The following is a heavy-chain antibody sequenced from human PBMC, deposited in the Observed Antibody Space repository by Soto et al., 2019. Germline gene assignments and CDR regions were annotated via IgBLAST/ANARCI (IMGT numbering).Heavy chain of an antibody. V-gene: IGHV4-34*01. Sequence: SETLSLTCAVYGGSFSGYYWSWIRQPPGKGLEWIGEINHSGSTNYNPSLKSRVTISVDTSKNQFSLKLSSVTAADTAVYYCARSAGYSYGYVFRNNWLGPWGQGTLVTVSS. CDR3: ARSAGYSYGYVFRNNWLGP. D-gene: IGHD5-18*01. CDR1: GGSFSGYY. J-gene: IGHJ5*02. CDR2: INHSGST.